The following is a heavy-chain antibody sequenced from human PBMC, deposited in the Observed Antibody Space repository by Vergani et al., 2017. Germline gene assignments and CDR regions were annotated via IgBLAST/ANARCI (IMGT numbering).Heavy chain of an antibody. CDR2: IWYDGSNK. Sequence: QVQLVESGGGVVQPGRSLSLSCAASGLTFSSYGMHWVRQAPGKGLEWVAVIWYDGSNKYYADSVKGRFTISRDNSKNTLYLQMNSLRAEDTAVYYCARDYCSSTSCYRYYYGMDVWGQGTTVTVAS. CDR3: ARDYCSSTSCYRYYYGMDV. CDR1: GLTFSSYG. D-gene: IGHD2-2*01. V-gene: IGHV3-33*01. J-gene: IGHJ6*02.